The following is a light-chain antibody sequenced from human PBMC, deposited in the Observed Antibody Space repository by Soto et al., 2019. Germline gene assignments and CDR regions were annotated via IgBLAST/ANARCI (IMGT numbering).Light chain of an antibody. J-gene: IGLJ1*01. V-gene: IGLV2-11*01. CDR2: DVN. Sequence: QSVLTHPRSVSGSPGQSVTISCTATSSDVDVFDYVSWYQQHPGKAPKLIIYDVNQRPSEVPDRFSGSMSGNSASLTISGLQAEDEADYYCCSYAGTFTYVFGTGTKLTVL. CDR1: SSDVDVFDY. CDR3: CSYAGTFTYV.